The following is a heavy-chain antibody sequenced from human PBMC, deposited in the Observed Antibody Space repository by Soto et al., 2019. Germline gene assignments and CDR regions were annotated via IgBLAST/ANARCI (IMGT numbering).Heavy chain of an antibody. D-gene: IGHD6-13*01. CDR1: GFTFSSYG. Sequence: GESLKISCAASGFTFSSYGMHWVRQAPGKGLEWVAVISYDGSNKYYADSVKGRFTISRDNSKNTLYLQMNSLRAEDTAVYYCAKDRSSSWYVPDYYYYYGMDVWGQGTTVTVSS. CDR3: AKDRSSSWYVPDYYYYYGMDV. J-gene: IGHJ6*02. CDR2: ISYDGSNK. V-gene: IGHV3-30*18.